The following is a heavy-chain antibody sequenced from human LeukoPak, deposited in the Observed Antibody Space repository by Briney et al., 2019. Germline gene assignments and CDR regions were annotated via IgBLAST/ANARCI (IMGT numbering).Heavy chain of an antibody. Sequence: GGSLRLSCAASGFTVRSNYMSWVRQAPGKGLEWVSVIYSGGSTYYADSVKGRFTISRDNSKNTLYLQMNSLRAEDTAVYYCVLYGSGSYLDYWGQGTLVTVSS. J-gene: IGHJ4*02. CDR3: VLYGSGSYLDY. D-gene: IGHD3-10*01. CDR1: GFTVRSNY. V-gene: IGHV3-53*01. CDR2: IYSGGST.